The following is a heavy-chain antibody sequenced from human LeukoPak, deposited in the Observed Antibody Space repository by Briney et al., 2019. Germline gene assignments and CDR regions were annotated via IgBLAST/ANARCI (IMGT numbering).Heavy chain of an antibody. D-gene: IGHD6-25*01. V-gene: IGHV4-59*01. CDR3: ARFSASDEFDY. CDR2: IYYSGST. Sequence: PSETLSLTCAVSGGSISSYYWSWIRQPPGKGLEWIGYIYYSGSTNYNPSLKSRVTISVDTSKNQFSLKLSSVTAADTAVYYCARFSASDEFDYWGQGTLVTVSS. J-gene: IGHJ4*02. CDR1: GGSISSYY.